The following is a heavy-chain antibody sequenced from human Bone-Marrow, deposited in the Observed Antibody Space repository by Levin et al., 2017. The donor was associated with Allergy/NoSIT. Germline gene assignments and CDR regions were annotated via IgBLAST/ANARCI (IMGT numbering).Heavy chain of an antibody. V-gene: IGHV3-30*02. J-gene: IGHJ4*02. CDR2: IWYDGRNE. Sequence: GESLKISCATSGISFSAYGMHWVRQAPGKGLEWVAFIWYDGRNEYYTDSVKGRFTISRDSSKNTLYLQMNSLRAEDTAVYFCARGYSGYYFDYWGQGTLVTVSS. CDR1: GISFSAYG. D-gene: IGHD5-12*01. CDR3: ARGYSGYYFDY.